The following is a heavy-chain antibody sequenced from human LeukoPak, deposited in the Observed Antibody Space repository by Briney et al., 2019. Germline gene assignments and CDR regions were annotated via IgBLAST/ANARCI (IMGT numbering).Heavy chain of an antibody. CDR1: GGSISSYY. Sequence: SETLSLTCTVSGGSISSYYWSWIRQPPGKGLEWIGYIYYGGTTNYNPSLKSRVTISVDTSKNQFSLKLSSVTAADTAVYYGARLVLVPRSYYFDYWGQGTLVTVSS. CDR2: IYYGGTT. CDR3: ARLVLVPRSYYFDY. J-gene: IGHJ4*02. V-gene: IGHV4-59*08. D-gene: IGHD6-13*01.